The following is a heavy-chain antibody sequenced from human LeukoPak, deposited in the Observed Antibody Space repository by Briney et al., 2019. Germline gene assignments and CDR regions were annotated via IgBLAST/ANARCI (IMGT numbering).Heavy chain of an antibody. V-gene: IGHV4-61*05. Sequence: SETLSLTCTVSGGSISSNSYYWGWIRQPPGKGLEWIGYIYYSGSTNYNPSLKSRVTISVDTSKNQFSLKLSSVTAADTAVYYCARPVAVAGYYFDYWGQGTLVTVSS. CDR1: GGSISSNSYY. CDR2: IYYSGST. CDR3: ARPVAVAGYYFDY. D-gene: IGHD6-19*01. J-gene: IGHJ4*02.